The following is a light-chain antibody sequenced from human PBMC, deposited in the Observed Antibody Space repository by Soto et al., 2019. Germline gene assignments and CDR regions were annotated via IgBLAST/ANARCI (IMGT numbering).Light chain of an antibody. Sequence: QSVLTQPPSVSGAPGPRVTISCTGSSSNIGAGYDVHWYQQRPGTAPKLLISANINRPSGVPDRFSGSKSGTSASLAITGLQADDEGDYYCQSYDSTLSARYVFGTGTKVTVL. J-gene: IGLJ1*01. CDR1: SSNIGAGYD. V-gene: IGLV1-40*01. CDR3: QSYDSTLSARYV. CDR2: ANI.